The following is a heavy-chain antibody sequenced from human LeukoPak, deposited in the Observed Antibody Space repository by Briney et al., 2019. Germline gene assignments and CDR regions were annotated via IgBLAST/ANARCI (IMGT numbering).Heavy chain of an antibody. D-gene: IGHD3-22*01. J-gene: IGHJ4*02. V-gene: IGHV1-69*13. Sequence: SVKVSCEASGGTFSSYAISWVRQAPGQGLEWMGGIIPIFGTANYAQKFQGGVTITADESTSTAYMELSSLRSEDTAVYYCARGYSRTYYYDSSGYDYWGQGTLVTVSS. CDR3: ARGYSRTYYYDSSGYDY. CDR1: GGTFSSYA. CDR2: IIPIFGTA.